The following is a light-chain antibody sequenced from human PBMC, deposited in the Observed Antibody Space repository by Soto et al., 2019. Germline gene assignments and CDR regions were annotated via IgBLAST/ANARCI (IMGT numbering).Light chain of an antibody. Sequence: QSVLTQPPSVSGAPGQRVTISCTGSSSNIGAGYDVHWYQQLPGTAPKLLIYGNNNRPSGVPDRFSGSKSGTSASLAITGLQAEDEADYYCQAYDSSLRGWVFGGGTKLTVL. CDR1: SSNIGAGYD. CDR3: QAYDSSLRGWV. CDR2: GNN. J-gene: IGLJ3*02. V-gene: IGLV1-40*01.